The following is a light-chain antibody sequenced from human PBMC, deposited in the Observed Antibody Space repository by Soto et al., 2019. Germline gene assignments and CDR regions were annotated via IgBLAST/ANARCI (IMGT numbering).Light chain of an antibody. V-gene: IGKV3-20*01. CDR3: QQYGDSPLT. Sequence: EIVLTQSAGTLSLSEGEVAIRCGRASQSVSSYLACYQQTPGQAPRLLIYAASTRAAAVPDRFTGSGSGTDFALTISRLEPEDFGVYYCQQYGDSPLTSGPGTKVDI. J-gene: IGKJ3*01. CDR2: AAS. CDR1: QSVSSY.